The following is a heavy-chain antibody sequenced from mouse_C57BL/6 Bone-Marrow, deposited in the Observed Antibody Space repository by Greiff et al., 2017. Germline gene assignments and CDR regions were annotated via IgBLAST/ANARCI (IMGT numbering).Heavy chain of an antibody. CDR3: AREGLGHWFAY. V-gene: IGHV1-50*01. Sequence: QVQLQQPGAELVKPGASVKLSCKASGYTFTSYWMQWVKQRPGQGLEWIGEIDPSDGYTNYNQKFKGKATLTVDTSSSTAYMQLSSLTSEDSAVYYCAREGLGHWFAYWGQGTLVTVSA. J-gene: IGHJ3*01. CDR1: GYTFTSYW. D-gene: IGHD3-1*01. CDR2: IDPSDGYT.